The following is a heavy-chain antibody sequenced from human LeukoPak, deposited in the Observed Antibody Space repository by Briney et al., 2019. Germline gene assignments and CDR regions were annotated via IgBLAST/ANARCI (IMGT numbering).Heavy chain of an antibody. CDR3: ARAYYGSGSYPFGDDAFDI. CDR2: MNPNSGNT. CDR1: GYTFTSYD. Sequence: GASVKVSCKASGYTFTSYDINWVRQATGQGLEWMGWMNPNSGNTGYAQKFQGRVTMTRNTSISTAYMELSSLRSEDTAVYYCARAYYGSGSYPFGDDAFDIWGQGTMVTVSS. J-gene: IGHJ3*02. D-gene: IGHD3-10*01. V-gene: IGHV1-8*01.